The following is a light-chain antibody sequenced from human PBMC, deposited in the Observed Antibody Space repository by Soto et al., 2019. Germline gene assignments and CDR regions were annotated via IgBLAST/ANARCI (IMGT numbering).Light chain of an antibody. V-gene: IGLV2-14*01. CDR2: EVN. Sequence: QSVLTQPASVSGSPGQSITISCSGTRRDVGAFNYVSWYQQHPGKAPKLIIYEVNNRPSGISDRFSGSESGDTASLTISGLQPEDDGDYYCSSYTSLSTIIFGGGTKLTVL. CDR3: SSYTSLSTII. CDR1: RRDVGAFNY. J-gene: IGLJ2*01.